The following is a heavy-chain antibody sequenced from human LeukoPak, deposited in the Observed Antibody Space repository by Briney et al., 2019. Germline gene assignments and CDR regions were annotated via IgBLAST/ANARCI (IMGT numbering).Heavy chain of an antibody. CDR1: GGSFSGYY. CDR3: ARGRDIVVVPAANAEYFQH. D-gene: IGHD2-2*01. J-gene: IGHJ1*01. CDR2: INHSGST. V-gene: IGHV4-34*01. Sequence: SETLSLTCAVYGGSFSGYYWSWIRQPPGKGLEWIGEINHSGSTNYNPSLKSRVTISVGTSKNQFSLKLSSVTAADTAVYYCARGRDIVVVPAANAEYFQHWGQGTLVTVSS.